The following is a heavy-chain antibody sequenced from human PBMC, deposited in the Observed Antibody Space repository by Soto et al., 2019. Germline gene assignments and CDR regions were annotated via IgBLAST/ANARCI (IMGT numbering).Heavy chain of an antibody. D-gene: IGHD4-17*01. Sequence: QVQLVESGGGVVQPGRSLRLSCAASGFTFSNHAMHWVRQAPGKGLEWVAVISDDGNKKYYADSVKGRFTISRDNSQNTLYLQMNSLRTEDTAVYYCARDIYSAVTVGTPDYWGQGTLVTVSS. CDR1: GFTFSNHA. CDR3: ARDIYSAVTVGTPDY. V-gene: IGHV3-30-3*01. CDR2: ISDDGNKK. J-gene: IGHJ4*02.